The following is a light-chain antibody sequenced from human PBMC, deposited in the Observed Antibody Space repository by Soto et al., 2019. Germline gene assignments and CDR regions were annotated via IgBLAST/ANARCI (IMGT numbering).Light chain of an antibody. CDR2: GAS. CDR1: QSVSNNY. V-gene: IGKV3D-20*02. J-gene: IGKJ1*01. CDR3: QQRTNWPWT. Sequence: EIVLTQSPGTLSLSPGERATLSCRASQSVSNNYLAWYQQKPGQAPRLLIYGASNRATGIPDRFSGGGSGTDFTLTISRLEPEDFAVYYCQQRTNWPWTFCQGTKVDIK.